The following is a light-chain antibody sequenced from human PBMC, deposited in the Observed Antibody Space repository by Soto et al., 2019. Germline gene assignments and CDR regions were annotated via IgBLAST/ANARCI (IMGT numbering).Light chain of an antibody. J-gene: IGKJ2*01. CDR3: QQYNSYTT. Sequence: DIQMTQSPSTLSASEGDRVTITCRASQSISTWLAWYQQKPGKAPKLLIYDASSLQSGVPSRFSGHGSGTDFTLTISSLQPDDFATYYCQQYNSYTTFGHGTKLEIK. CDR1: QSISTW. V-gene: IGKV1-5*01. CDR2: DAS.